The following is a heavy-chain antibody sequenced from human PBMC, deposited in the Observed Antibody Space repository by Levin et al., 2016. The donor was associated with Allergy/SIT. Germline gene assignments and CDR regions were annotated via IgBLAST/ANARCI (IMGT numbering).Heavy chain of an antibody. Sequence: GESLKISCAASGFTFNSYAMNWVRQAPGKGLEWVSAISGSGGSTYYADSVKGRFTISRDNSKNTLFLQINSLRAEDTAVYYCAKDRRITAIVVDYWGQGALVTVSS. CDR2: ISGSGGST. V-gene: IGHV3-23*01. CDR1: GFTFNSYA. J-gene: IGHJ4*02. CDR3: AKDRRITAIVVDY. D-gene: IGHD3-22*01.